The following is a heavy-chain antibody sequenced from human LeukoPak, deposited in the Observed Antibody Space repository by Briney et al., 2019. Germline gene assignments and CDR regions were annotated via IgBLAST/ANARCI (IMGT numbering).Heavy chain of an antibody. CDR3: ARRSGAKWGKYYYYYYYMDV. CDR2: INHSGST. J-gene: IGHJ6*03. D-gene: IGHD3-16*01. V-gene: IGHV4-34*01. Sequence: PSETLSLTCAVYGGSFSGYYWSWIRQPPGKGLEWIGEINHSGSTNYNPSLKSRVTISVDTSKNQFSLKLSSVTAADTAVYYCARRSGAKWGKYYYYYYYMDVWGKGTTVTISS. CDR1: GGSFSGYY.